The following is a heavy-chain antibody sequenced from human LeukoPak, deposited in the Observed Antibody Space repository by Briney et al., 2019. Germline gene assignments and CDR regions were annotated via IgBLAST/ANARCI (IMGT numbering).Heavy chain of an antibody. Sequence: TGGSLRLSCAASGFTFSSYWMHWVRQAPGKGLVWVSRINSGGSDTTYADSVKGRFTISRDNAKNTLYLQMNSLRAEDTAVYYCASSGSYFQFWGQGTLVTVSS. CDR3: ASSGSYFQF. D-gene: IGHD1-26*01. CDR2: INSGGSDT. J-gene: IGHJ4*02. V-gene: IGHV3-74*01. CDR1: GFTFSSYW.